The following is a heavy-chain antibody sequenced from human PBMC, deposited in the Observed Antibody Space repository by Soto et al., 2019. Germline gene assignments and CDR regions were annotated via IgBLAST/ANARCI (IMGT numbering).Heavy chain of an antibody. D-gene: IGHD6-6*01. CDR1: GFTFSSYW. Sequence: GGSLRLSCAASGFTFSSYWMSWVRQAPGKGLEWVANIKQDGSEKYYVDSVKGRFTISRDNAKNSLYLQMNSLRAEDTAVYYCARDSYSSSSSFFDYWGQGTLVTVSS. J-gene: IGHJ4*02. V-gene: IGHV3-7*01. CDR3: ARDSYSSSSSFFDY. CDR2: IKQDGSEK.